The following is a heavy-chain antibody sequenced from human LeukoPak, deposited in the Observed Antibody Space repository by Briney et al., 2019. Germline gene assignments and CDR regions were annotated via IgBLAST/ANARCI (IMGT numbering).Heavy chain of an antibody. J-gene: IGHJ4*02. V-gene: IGHV1-69*05. CDR1: GGTFSSYA. D-gene: IGHD3-16*02. CDR2: IIPIFGTA. Sequence: SVKVSCKASGGTFSSYAISWVRLAPGQGREWMGRIIPIFGTANHAQKFQGRVTITTDESTSTAYMELSSLRSEDTAVYYCARGPRGGSDPPDYWGQGTLVTVSS. CDR3: ARGPRGGSDPPDY.